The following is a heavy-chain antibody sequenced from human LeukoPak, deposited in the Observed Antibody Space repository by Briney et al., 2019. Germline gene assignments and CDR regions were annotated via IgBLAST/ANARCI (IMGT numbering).Heavy chain of an antibody. Sequence: GGSLRLSCAASGFTFSGNWMTWVRQAPGKGLEWVASIKQDGSEKYYVDSVKGRFSISRDNAKNSLYLQMNSLTAEDTALYFCARGQFWFDYWGQGTKVTGS. D-gene: IGHD4-11*01. CDR1: GFTFSGNW. CDR2: IKQDGSEK. CDR3: ARGQFWFDY. V-gene: IGHV3-7*01. J-gene: IGHJ4*02.